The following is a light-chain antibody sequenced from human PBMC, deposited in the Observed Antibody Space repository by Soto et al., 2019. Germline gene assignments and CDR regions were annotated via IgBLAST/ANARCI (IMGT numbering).Light chain of an antibody. Sequence: QPVLTQPPSVSGAPGQRVTISCTGRSSNIGAGFHIHWYQKIPGTAPKLLIYGHSNRPSGVPDRFSGSKSDTSASLTITGLQAEDEADYYCQSYDRSLTGYVFGTGTKVTVL. V-gene: IGLV1-40*01. J-gene: IGLJ1*01. CDR3: QSYDRSLTGYV. CDR2: GHS. CDR1: SSNIGAGFH.